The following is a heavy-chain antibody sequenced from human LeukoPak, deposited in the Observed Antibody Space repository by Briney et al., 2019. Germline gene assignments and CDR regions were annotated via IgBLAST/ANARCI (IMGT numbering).Heavy chain of an antibody. D-gene: IGHD5-18*01. Sequence: SETLSLTCTVSGGSISSYYWSWIRQPPGKGLEWIGYIYYSGSTNYNPSLKSRVTISVDTSKNQFSLKLSSVTAADTAVYYCARGPGYSYGQKDVFFDYWGQGTLVTVSS. J-gene: IGHJ4*02. CDR2: IYYSGST. CDR1: GGSISSYY. CDR3: ARGPGYSYGQKDVFFDY. V-gene: IGHV4-59*12.